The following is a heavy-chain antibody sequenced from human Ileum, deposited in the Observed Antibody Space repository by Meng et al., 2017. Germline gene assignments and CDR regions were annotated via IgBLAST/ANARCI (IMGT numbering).Heavy chain of an antibody. CDR3: ASGSGSLDY. CDR1: GGSVSSNIAA. Sequence: QVRLHQPGPGLVKPSQPLSLTCAVSGGSVSSNIAAWNWIRQSPLRGLEWLGRTYYRSKWYSEYAVSVKSRISITPDTSKNQFSLQMNSVTPEDTAVYYCASGSGSLDYWGPGTLVTVSS. D-gene: IGHD3-3*01. J-gene: IGHJ4*02. CDR2: TYYRSKWYS. V-gene: IGHV6-1*01.